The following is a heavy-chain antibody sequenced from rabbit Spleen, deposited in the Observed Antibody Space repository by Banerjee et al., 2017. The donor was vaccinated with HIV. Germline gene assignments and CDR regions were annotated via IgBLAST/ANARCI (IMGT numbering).Heavy chain of an antibody. CDR3: ARDAGTSFSTYGMDL. V-gene: IGHV1S40*01. CDR1: GCSFNHGYD. J-gene: IGHJ6*01. D-gene: IGHD8-1*01. CDR2: AYAGSSGST. Sequence: QSLEESWGGLVKPGASLTLTCKASGCSFNHGYDMCWVCQAPGKGLEWVACAYAGSSGSTYSATWAKGRFTISKTSSTTVTLQMTSLTAADTATYFCARDAGTSFSTYGMDLWGQGTLVTVS.